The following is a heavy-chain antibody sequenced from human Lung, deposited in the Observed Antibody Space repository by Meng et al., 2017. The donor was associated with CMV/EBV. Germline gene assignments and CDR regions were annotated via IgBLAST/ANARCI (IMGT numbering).Heavy chain of an antibody. V-gene: IGHV4-34*01. CDR2: IDHNGSP. CDR3: TRGPMRSWLDP. CDR1: GGSFSNYY. J-gene: IGHJ5*02. Sequence: SETLSLTCAVYGGSFSNYYWTWIRQSQGNGLTWIGEIDHNGSPNYSPSLKSRVTMSVDTSNNPLSLKLPSVTAADSGVYYCTRGPMRSWLDPWRQGTLVXVSS.